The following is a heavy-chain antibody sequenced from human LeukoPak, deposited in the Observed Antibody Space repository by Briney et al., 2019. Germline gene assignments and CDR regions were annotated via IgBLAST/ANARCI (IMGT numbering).Heavy chain of an antibody. J-gene: IGHJ4*02. CDR3: ARTCSSTDCLIPD. D-gene: IGHD2-2*01. CDR2: INSDASDT. CDR1: GFTFSRHW. Sequence: GGSLRLSCAASGFTFSRHWMHWVRQAPGKGLVWISRINSDASDTNYADFVKGRFTISRDNAKNTVYLQINSLRDEDTAVYYCARTCSSTDCLIPDWGQGTLVTVSS. V-gene: IGHV3-74*01.